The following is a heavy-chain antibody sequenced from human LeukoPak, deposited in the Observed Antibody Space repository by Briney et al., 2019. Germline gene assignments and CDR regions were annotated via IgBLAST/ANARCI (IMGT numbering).Heavy chain of an antibody. CDR3: ARGGSDYDYYMDV. Sequence: SETLSLTCTVSGGSISSGGYYWSWIRQHPGKGLEWIGYIYYSGSTYYNPSLKSRVTISVDTSKNQFPLKLSSVTAADTAVYYCARGGSDYDYYMDVWGKGTTVTVSS. J-gene: IGHJ6*03. CDR1: GGSISSGGYY. CDR2: IYYSGST. V-gene: IGHV4-31*03.